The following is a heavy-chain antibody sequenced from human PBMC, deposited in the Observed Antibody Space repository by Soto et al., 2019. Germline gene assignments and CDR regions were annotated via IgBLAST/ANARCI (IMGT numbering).Heavy chain of an antibody. CDR3: ARADCSSTSCYNYYYYGMDV. J-gene: IGHJ6*02. CDR2: INPGNGDT. CDR1: GSRFTKYG. V-gene: IGHV1-3*01. Sequence: VKVSCTTAGSRFTKYGLHWVRQAPGQRLEWMGWINPGNGDTKYSQKFQGRVTITRDTSATTAYMELSSLRSEDSAVFYCARADCSSTSCYNYYYYGMDVWGQGTTVTVSS. D-gene: IGHD2-2*01.